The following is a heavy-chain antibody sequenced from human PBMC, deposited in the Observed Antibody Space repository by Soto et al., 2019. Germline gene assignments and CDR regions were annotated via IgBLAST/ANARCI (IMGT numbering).Heavy chain of an antibody. D-gene: IGHD2-15*01. CDR3: ISHSPEDMIRT. CDR1: GFTFSSYA. V-gene: IGHV3-73*01. J-gene: IGHJ4*02. Sequence: PGGSLRLSCAASGFTFSSYAMSWVRQASGKGLEWVGRIRNKANSYATAYAASVRGRFTISRDDSKNTAFLQMNSLNTEDTAVYYCISHSPEDMIRTWGQGTLVTVSS. CDR2: IRNKANSYAT.